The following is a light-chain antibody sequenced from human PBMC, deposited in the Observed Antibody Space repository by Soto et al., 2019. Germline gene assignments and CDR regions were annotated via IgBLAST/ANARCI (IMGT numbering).Light chain of an antibody. J-gene: IGLJ1*01. V-gene: IGLV2-14*01. CDR2: DVR. Sequence: QSVLTQPASVSGSPGQSITISCTGISSDVGGYNYVSWYQQHPGKAPKLMIYDVRNRTSGVSNRFSGSKSGNTASLTISGLQAQDEADYYCSSYTSSSTLYVFGTGTKLTVL. CDR1: SSDVGGYNY. CDR3: SSYTSSSTLYV.